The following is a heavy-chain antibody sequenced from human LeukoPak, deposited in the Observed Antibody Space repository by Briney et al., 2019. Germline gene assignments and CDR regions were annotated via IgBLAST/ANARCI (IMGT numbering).Heavy chain of an antibody. CDR3: AREQYQLLYVYYYYYMDV. J-gene: IGHJ6*03. CDR1: GFTFSSYA. V-gene: IGHV3-64*01. CDR2: ISSNGGST. Sequence: GGSLRLSCAASGFTFSSYAMHWVRRAPGKGLEYVSAISSNGGSTYYANSVKGRFTISRDNSKNTLYLQMGSLRAEDMAVYYCAREQYQLLYVYYYYYMDVWGKGTTVTVSS. D-gene: IGHD2-2*02.